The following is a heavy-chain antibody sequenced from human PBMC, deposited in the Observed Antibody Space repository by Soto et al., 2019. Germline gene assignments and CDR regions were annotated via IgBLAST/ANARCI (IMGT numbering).Heavy chain of an antibody. V-gene: IGHV1-69*06. J-gene: IGHJ3*02. CDR2: IIPIFGTA. CDR3: ARFGRELRAFDI. Sequence: SVKVSCKASGGTFSSYAISWVRQAPGQGLEWMGGIIPIFGTANYAQKFQGRVTITADKSTSTAYMELSSLRSEDTAVYYCARFGRELRAFDIWGQGTMVTVSS. CDR1: GGTFSSYA. D-gene: IGHD1-26*01.